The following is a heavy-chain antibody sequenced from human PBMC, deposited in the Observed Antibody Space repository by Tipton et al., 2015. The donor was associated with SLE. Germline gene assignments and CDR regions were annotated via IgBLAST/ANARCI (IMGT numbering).Heavy chain of an antibody. Sequence: TLSLTCAVYGGSFSGYYWSWIRQPPGKGLEWIGEINHSGGTNYNPSLKSRVTISVDTSKNQFSLKLSSVTAADTAVYYCARRGSYSGYYYYGMDVWGQGTTVTVSS. D-gene: IGHD1-26*01. CDR3: ARRGSYSGYYYYGMDV. CDR2: INHSGGT. V-gene: IGHV4-34*01. CDR1: GGSFSGYY. J-gene: IGHJ6*02.